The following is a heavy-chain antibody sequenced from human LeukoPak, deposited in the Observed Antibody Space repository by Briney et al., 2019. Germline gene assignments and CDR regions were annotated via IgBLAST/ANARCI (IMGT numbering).Heavy chain of an antibody. Sequence: ASVKVSCKASGYTFTGYYMNWVRQAPGQGLEWMGWINPNSGGTNDAQKFQGRVTITRDTSASTAYMELSSLRSEDMAVYYCARSYDYGDLNWFDPWGQGTLVTVSS. CDR1: GYTFTGYY. J-gene: IGHJ5*02. V-gene: IGHV1-2*02. CDR3: ARSYDYGDLNWFDP. D-gene: IGHD4-17*01. CDR2: INPNSGGT.